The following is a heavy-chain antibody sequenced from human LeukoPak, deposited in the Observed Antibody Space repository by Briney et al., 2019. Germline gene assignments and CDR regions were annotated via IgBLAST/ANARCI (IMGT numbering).Heavy chain of an antibody. CDR2: LSQDGSEK. CDR3: ARDRWGGYLPDAFDI. D-gene: IGHD5-12*01. CDR1: GFTLSNFW. V-gene: IGHV3-7*05. Sequence: GGSLRLSCAGSGFTLSNFWMSWVRQPPGKGLQWVAKLSQDGSEKDYVDSVKGRFTISRDNAENSLYLQMNSLRVEDTAVYYCARDRWGGYLPDAFDIWGRGTMVTVSS. J-gene: IGHJ3*02.